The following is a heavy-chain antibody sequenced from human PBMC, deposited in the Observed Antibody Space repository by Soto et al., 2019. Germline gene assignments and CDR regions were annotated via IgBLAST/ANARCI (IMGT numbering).Heavy chain of an antibody. V-gene: IGHV3-23*01. J-gene: IGHJ4*02. CDR1: GITFSNYG. Sequence: EVQLLESGGGRVQTGGSLRLSCAASGITFSNYGMNWVRQAPGQGLEWVSGITSSGGNTYYADSVKGRFTISRDNSKSTLYLQMNSLRDGDTAVYYCAKGGWAATDWGQGTLVTVSS. D-gene: IGHD6-19*01. CDR2: ITSSGGNT. CDR3: AKGGWAATD.